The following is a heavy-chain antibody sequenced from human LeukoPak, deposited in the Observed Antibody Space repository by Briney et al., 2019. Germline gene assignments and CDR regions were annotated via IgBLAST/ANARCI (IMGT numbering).Heavy chain of an antibody. D-gene: IGHD1-20*01. Sequence: SETLSLTCTVSGGSISSSSYYWGWIRQPPGKGLEWIGSIYYSGSTYYNPSLKSRVTTSVDTSKNQFSLKLSSVTAADTAVYYCARGNHLTFSSLANWNDHWFDPWGQGTLVTVSS. CDR2: IYYSGST. V-gene: IGHV4-39*07. CDR1: GGSISSSSYY. J-gene: IGHJ5*02. CDR3: ARGNHLTFSSLANWNDHWFDP.